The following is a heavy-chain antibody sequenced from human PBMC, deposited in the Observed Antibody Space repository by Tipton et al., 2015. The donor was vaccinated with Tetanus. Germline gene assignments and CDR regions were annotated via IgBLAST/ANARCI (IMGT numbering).Heavy chain of an antibody. D-gene: IGHD2-21*02. V-gene: IGHV3-21*01. CDR3: ARGMAEASNCGGDCYSDYWGQGTLVTVASGMDV. CDR2: ISSSSRYI. Sequence: SLRLSCAASGFTLSRYTLNWVRQAPGKGLEWVSSISSSSRYIYYADSVKGRFAISRDNAKNSLYLQMISLGAEDTAVYSCARGMAEASNCGGDCYSDYWGQGTLVTVASGMDVWGQGTTVTVSS. CDR1: GFTLSRYT. J-gene: IGHJ6*02.